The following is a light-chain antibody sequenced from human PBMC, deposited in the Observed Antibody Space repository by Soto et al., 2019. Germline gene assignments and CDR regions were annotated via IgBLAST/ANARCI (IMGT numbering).Light chain of an antibody. CDR3: QQYPRYLWT. CDR2: AAS. CDR1: QAISSS. Sequence: IQLTQYPSSLSASVGDRVTITCRASQAISSSLAWYQQKPGKAPTLLIYAASTLQSGVPSRFSGSGSGTDFTLTIRSLQPEDFATYSCQQYPRYLWTFGQGTKVDIK. J-gene: IGKJ1*01. V-gene: IGKV1-9*01.